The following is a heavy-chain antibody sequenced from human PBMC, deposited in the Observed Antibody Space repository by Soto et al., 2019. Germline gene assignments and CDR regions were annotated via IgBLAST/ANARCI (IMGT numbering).Heavy chain of an antibody. CDR3: AKASVEGTISSSYYYGMDV. D-gene: IGHD3-3*01. V-gene: IGHV1-46*01. CDR2: INPSGGST. CDR1: GYTFTSYY. Sequence: ASVKVSCKASGYTFTSYYMHWVRQAPGQGLEWMGIINPSGGSTSYAQKFQGRVTMTRDTSTSTVYMELSSLRAEDTAVYYCAKASVEGTISSSYYYGMDVWGQGTTVTVSS. J-gene: IGHJ6*02.